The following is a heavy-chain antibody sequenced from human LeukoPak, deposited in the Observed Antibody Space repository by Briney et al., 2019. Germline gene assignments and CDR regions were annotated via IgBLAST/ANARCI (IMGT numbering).Heavy chain of an antibody. CDR1: GFTFSTYA. J-gene: IGHJ4*02. D-gene: IGHD6-19*01. V-gene: IGHV3-74*01. CDR2: ITSDGSNT. Sequence: PGGSLRLSCAASGFTFSTYAMSWVRQAPGKGLVWVSRITSDGSNTHYADSVKGRFTISRDDAKNTLYLQMNSLRAEDTAVYYCVPGSGFAYWGQGSLVTVSS. CDR3: VPGSGFAY.